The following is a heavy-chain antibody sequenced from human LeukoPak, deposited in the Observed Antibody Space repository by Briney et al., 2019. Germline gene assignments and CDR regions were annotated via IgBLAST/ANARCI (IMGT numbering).Heavy chain of an antibody. CDR1: GGSISSSTYY. D-gene: IGHD6-6*01. CDR2: IYYSGST. CDR3: ARQEYSNSYFDY. J-gene: IGHJ4*02. V-gene: IGHV4-39*01. Sequence: PSETLSLTCTVSGGSISSSTYYWGWIRQPPGKGLEWIGSIYYSGSTYYNPSLKSPVTISVDTSKDQFSLKLSSVTAADTAVYYCARQEYSNSYFDYWGQGTPVTVSS.